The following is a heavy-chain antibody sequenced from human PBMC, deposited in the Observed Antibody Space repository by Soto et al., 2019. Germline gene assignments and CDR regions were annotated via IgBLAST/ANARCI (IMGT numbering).Heavy chain of an antibody. J-gene: IGHJ4*02. V-gene: IGHV1-69*13. Sequence: SVKVSCKASGGTFSTYAIDWMRQAPGQGLEWMGGIIPLFGTAKYAQNFQGRITITADESTNTAYMELRSLRSQDTAVYYCARGVHYDSSGYYYFYWGQGTLVTVSS. CDR1: GGTFSTYA. CDR2: IIPLFGTA. CDR3: ARGVHYDSSGYYYFY. D-gene: IGHD3-22*01.